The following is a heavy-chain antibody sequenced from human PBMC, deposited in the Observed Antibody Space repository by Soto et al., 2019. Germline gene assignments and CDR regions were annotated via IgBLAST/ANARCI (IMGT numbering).Heavy chain of an antibody. CDR2: IKQDGSEK. CDR3: ARVGIVVVPAAPYQTTFPSSYVGLDIYYYYYYMDV. Sequence: GGSLRLSCAASGFTFSSYWMSWVRQAPGKGLEWVANIKQDGSEKYYVDSVKGRFTISRDNAKNSLYLQVNSLRAEDTAVYYCARVGIVVVPAAPYQTTFPSSYVGLDIYYYYYYMDVWGKGTTVTVSS. J-gene: IGHJ6*03. V-gene: IGHV3-7*01. D-gene: IGHD2-2*01. CDR1: GFTFSSYW.